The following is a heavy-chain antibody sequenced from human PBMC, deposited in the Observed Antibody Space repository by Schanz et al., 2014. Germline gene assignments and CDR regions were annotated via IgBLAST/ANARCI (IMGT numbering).Heavy chain of an antibody. CDR3: ARDSDRATMVRTYNWFDP. Sequence: EVQLLESGGGLVQPGGSLRLSCAVSGFTFSSYAMSWVRQAPGKGLEWVSTISGGGGGYRPYADSVKGRFTISRDNAKNSLYLQMNSLRDEDTAVYYCARDSDRATMVRTYNWFDPWGQGTLVTVSS. CDR2: ISGGGGGYR. J-gene: IGHJ5*02. D-gene: IGHD3-10*01. V-gene: IGHV3-23*01. CDR1: GFTFSSYA.